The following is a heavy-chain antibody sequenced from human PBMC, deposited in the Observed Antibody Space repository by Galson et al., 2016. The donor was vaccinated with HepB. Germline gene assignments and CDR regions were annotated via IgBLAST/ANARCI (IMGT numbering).Heavy chain of an antibody. CDR1: GFTFNSFG. CDR3: AREAPIAAPGANDC. Sequence: SLRLSCAASGFTFNSFGMHWVRQAPGKGLEWVAVIWYDRSNKYYGDSVKGRFTISRDNSKNTLYLQMNSLRAEDTAIYYCAREAPIAAPGANDCWGQGTQVTVSS. D-gene: IGHD6-13*01. CDR2: IWYDRSNK. V-gene: IGHV3-33*01. J-gene: IGHJ4*02.